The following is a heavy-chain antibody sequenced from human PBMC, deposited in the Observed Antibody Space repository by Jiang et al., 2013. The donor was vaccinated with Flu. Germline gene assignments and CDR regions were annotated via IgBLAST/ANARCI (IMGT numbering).Heavy chain of an antibody. CDR3: ARGPTVAYVTVDAYLDC. V-gene: IGHV4-59*01. Sequence: GLVKPSETLSLTCTVSGASISAFSWSWIRQFPGRGLEWVGYIYRSGSTNYSPSLKSRLTMSVDTSKNHFSLTLSSVAAADTAVYFCARGPTVAYVTVDAYLDCWGQGTLVTVSS. D-gene: IGHD2-21*01. CDR2: IYRSGST. J-gene: IGHJ4*02. CDR1: GASISAFS.